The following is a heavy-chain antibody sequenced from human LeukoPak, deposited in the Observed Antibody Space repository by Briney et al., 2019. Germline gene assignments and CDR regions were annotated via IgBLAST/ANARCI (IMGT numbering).Heavy chain of an antibody. CDR2: MKKDGSET. V-gene: IGHV3-7*01. J-gene: IGHJ4*02. CDR1: GSTFRDYS. D-gene: IGHD3-10*01. Sequence: GGSLRLSCVVSGSTFRDYSMIWVRQAPGKGLQWVANMKKDGSETKYGDFVKGRFTISRDNAKNSLYLQMNSLRVEDTAVYYCGRHRSGSGTYFIDYWGQGTLVSVSS. CDR3: GRHRSGSGTYFIDY.